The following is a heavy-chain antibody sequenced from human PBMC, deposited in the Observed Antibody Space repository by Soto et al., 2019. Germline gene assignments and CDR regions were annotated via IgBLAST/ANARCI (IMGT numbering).Heavy chain of an antibody. CDR3: ARDPRIWSGPYDY. CDR1: GYTFTSYA. J-gene: IGHJ4*02. V-gene: IGHV1-3*01. Sequence: ASVKVSCKASGYTFTSYAMHWVRQAPGQRLEGMGWINAGNGNTKYSQKFQGRVTITRDTSASTAYMELSSLRSEDTAVYYCARDPRIWSGPYDYWGQGTLVTVSS. CDR2: INAGNGNT. D-gene: IGHD3-3*01.